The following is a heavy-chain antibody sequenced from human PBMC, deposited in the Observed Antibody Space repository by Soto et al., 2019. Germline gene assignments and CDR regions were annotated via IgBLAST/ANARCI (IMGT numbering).Heavy chain of an antibody. V-gene: IGHV1-8*01. CDR3: ARGFKKVTRRGEDAFDI. J-gene: IGHJ3*02. Sequence: GASVKVSCKASGYTFTSYDINWVRQATGQGLEWMGWMNPNSGNTGYAQKFQGRVTMTRNTSISTAYMELSSLRSEDTAVYYCARGFKKVTRRGEDAFDISGQGTMVTVSS. CDR1: GYTFTSYD. CDR2: MNPNSGNT. D-gene: IGHD4-17*01.